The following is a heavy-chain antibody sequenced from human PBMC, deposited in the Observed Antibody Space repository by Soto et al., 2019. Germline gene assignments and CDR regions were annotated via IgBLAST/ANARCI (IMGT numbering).Heavy chain of an antibody. CDR2: IWYDGSNK. CDR1: GLTFSSYG. V-gene: IGHV3-33*01. Sequence: QVQLVESGGGVVQPGRSLRLSCAASGLTFSSYGMHWVRQAPGKGLEWVAVIWYDGSNKYYADSVKGRFTISRDNSKNMLYLQMNSLRAEDTAVYYCAREGGPRSVWVQGTTVTVSS. J-gene: IGHJ6*02. CDR3: AREGGPRSV. D-gene: IGHD3-16*01.